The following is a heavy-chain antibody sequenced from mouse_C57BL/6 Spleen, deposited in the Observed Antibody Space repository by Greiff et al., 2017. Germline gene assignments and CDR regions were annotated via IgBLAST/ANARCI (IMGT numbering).Heavy chain of an antibody. J-gene: IGHJ1*03. CDR1: GFTFSSYG. V-gene: IGHV5-6*01. CDR2: ISSGGSYT. CDR3: ARVEGLEV. D-gene: IGHD3-3*01. Sequence: EVHLVQSGGDLVKPGGSLKLSCAASGFTFSSYGMSWVRQTPDKRLEWVATISSGGSYTYYPDSVKGRFTISRDNAKNTLYLRMSSLKSEDTAMFYCARVEGLEVWGTGTTVTVSS.